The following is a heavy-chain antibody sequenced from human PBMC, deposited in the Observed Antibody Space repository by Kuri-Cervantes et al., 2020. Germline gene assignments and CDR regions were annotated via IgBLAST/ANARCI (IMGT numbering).Heavy chain of an antibody. D-gene: IGHD1-26*01. CDR2: IDPSGGST. J-gene: IGHJ3*02. CDR1: GYTFTSYY. V-gene: IGHV1-46*01. Sequence: ASVKVSCKASGYTFTSYYMHWVRQAPGQGLEWMGIIDPSGGSTSYAQKFQGRVTISVDTSKNQFSLKLSSVTAADTAVYYCAERGSKGRAFDIWGQGTMVTVSS. CDR3: AERGSKGRAFDI.